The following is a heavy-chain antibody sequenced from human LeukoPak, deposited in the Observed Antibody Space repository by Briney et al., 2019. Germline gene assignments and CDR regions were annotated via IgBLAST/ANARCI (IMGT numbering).Heavy chain of an antibody. D-gene: IGHD4-17*01. CDR1: GGSISSYY. J-gene: IGHJ5*02. CDR2: IYCSGST. CDR3: ARSTVTSTALWFDP. Sequence: SETLSLTCTVSGGSISSYYWSWIRQPPGKGLEWIGYIYCSGSTNYNPSLKSRVTISVDTSKNQFSLKLSSVTAADTAVYYCARSTVTSTALWFDPWGQGTLVTVSS. V-gene: IGHV4-59*01.